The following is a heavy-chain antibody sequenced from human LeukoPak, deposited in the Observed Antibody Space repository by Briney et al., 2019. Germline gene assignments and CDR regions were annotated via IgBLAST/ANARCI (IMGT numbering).Heavy chain of an antibody. D-gene: IGHD3-10*01. J-gene: IGHJ4*02. CDR2: INEDGSEE. Sequence: GGSLRLSCEASGFTFSSYSMTWVRQAPGEGLEWVAHINEDGSEEYYVDSVKGRFTISRDNAKNSLFLQMNSLRAEDTAVYYCAKLVQRDITIDDYYFDYWGQGTLVTVSS. V-gene: IGHV3-7*03. CDR1: GFTFSSYS. CDR3: AKLVQRDITIDDYYFDY.